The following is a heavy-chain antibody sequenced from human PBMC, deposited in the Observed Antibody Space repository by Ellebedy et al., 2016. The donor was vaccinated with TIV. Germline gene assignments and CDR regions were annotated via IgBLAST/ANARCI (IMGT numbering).Heavy chain of an antibody. CDR1: GGSISSYY. CDR3: ARDRPIFGGYMDV. V-gene: IGHV4-4*07. D-gene: IGHD3-3*01. Sequence: SETLSLXCTVSGGSISSYYWSWIRQPAGKGLEWIGRIYTSGSTNYNPSLKSRVTMSVDTSKNQFALKLSSVTAADTAVYYCARDRPIFGGYMDVWGQGTTVTVSS. J-gene: IGHJ6*03. CDR2: IYTSGST.